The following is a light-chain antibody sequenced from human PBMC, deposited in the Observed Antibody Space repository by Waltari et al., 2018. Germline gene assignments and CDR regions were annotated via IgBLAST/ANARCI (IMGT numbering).Light chain of an antibody. CDR1: QSVNSNY. J-gene: IGKJ2*01. V-gene: IGKV3-20*01. Sequence: EFVLTQSPGTLSLSPGERASLSCRASQSVNSNYLAWYQQKPGQAPRLLIYGASSRATGIPDRFSGSGSGTDFTLTSSRLAPEDFAVYYCQFDGSSPYTFGQGTKLEIK. CDR3: QFDGSSPYT. CDR2: GAS.